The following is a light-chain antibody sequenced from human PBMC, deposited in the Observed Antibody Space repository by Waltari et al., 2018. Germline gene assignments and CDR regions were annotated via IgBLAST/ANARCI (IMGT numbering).Light chain of an antibody. CDR1: QSVSDN. J-gene: IGKJ1*01. CDR3: QQYNHWPPST. Sequence: EIVLTPSPATPSVSPGERATLSCRASQSVSDNLAWYQHKPGQAPRLLIYGASTRATGIPGRFSGSGSGTEFTLTISSLQSEDIALYYCQQYNHWPPSTFGQGTKVEIK. V-gene: IGKV3-15*01. CDR2: GAS.